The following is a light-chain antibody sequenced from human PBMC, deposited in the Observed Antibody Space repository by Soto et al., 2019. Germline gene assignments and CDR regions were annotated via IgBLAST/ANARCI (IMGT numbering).Light chain of an antibody. Sequence: QSALTQPASVSGSPGQSITISCTGTSSDVGGYNHVSWYQQHPGKAPKLMIYDVSNRPSGVSNRFSGSKSGNTASLTISGLQAEDEADYYCSSYTSGSSVVFGGGTKLTVL. CDR1: SSDVGGYNH. J-gene: IGLJ2*01. CDR3: SSYTSGSSVV. CDR2: DVS. V-gene: IGLV2-14*01.